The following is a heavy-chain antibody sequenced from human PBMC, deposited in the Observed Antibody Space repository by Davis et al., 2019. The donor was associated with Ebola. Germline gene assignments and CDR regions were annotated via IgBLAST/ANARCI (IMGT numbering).Heavy chain of an antibody. Sequence: MPSETLSLTCTVSGGSISSYYWSWIRQPPGKGLEWIAYIYYSGSTNYNPSLKSRVTISVDTSKNQFSLKLSSVTAADTAVYYCASLDSSSSAGYYYGMDVWGKGTTVTVSS. CDR1: GGSISSYY. V-gene: IGHV4-59*01. CDR3: ASLDSSSSAGYYYGMDV. CDR2: IYYSGST. D-gene: IGHD6-6*01. J-gene: IGHJ6*04.